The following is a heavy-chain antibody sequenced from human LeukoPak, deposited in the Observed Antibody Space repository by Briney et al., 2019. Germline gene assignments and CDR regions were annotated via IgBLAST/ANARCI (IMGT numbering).Heavy chain of an antibody. CDR2: INPNSGGT. CDR1: GYTFTGYY. Sequence: ASVKVSCKASGYTFTGYYMHWVRQAPGQGLEWMGWINPNSGGTNYAQKFQGRVTMTRDTSISIAYMELSRLRSDDTAVYYCARAPWSGYSVFDYWGQGTLVTVSS. J-gene: IGHJ4*02. V-gene: IGHV1-2*02. D-gene: IGHD3-3*01. CDR3: ARAPWSGYSVFDY.